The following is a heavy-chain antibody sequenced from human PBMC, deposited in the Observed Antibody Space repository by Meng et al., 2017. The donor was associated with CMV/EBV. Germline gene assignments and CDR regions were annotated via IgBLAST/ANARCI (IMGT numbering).Heavy chain of an antibody. J-gene: IGHJ5*02. D-gene: IGHD3-3*01. CDR3: AREEISITIFGVVIMYWFDP. CDR1: GDSVSSNSAA. V-gene: IGHV6-1*01. CDR2: TYYRSKWYN. Sequence: SQTRSLTGAISGDSVSSNSAAWNWIRQSPSRGLGWLGRTYYRSKWYNDYAVSVKSRITINPDTSKNQFSLQLNSVTPEDTAVYYCAREEISITIFGVVIMYWFDPWGQGTLVTVSS.